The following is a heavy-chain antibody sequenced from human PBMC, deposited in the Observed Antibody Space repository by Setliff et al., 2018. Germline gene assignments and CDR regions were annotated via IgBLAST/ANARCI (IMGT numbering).Heavy chain of an antibody. CDR3: ARGPRNVVVVAATPSYFDY. J-gene: IGHJ4*02. D-gene: IGHD2-15*01. CDR2: IIPIFGTA. CDR1: GGTFSSYT. V-gene: IGHV1-69*05. Sequence: SVKVSCKASGGTFSSYTISWVRQAPGQGLEWMGGIIPIFGTANYAQKFQGRVTITTDESTSTAYMELSSLRSEDTAVYYCARGPRNVVVVAATPSYFDYWGQGTLVTVSS.